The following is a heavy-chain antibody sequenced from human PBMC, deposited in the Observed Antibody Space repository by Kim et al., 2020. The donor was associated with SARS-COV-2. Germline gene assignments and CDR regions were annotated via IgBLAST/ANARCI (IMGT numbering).Heavy chain of an antibody. D-gene: IGHD3-16*01. CDR2: ISYGGGSE. CDR3: AKEHTRQYYDWFFDP. V-gene: IGHV3-30*18. CDR1: GFTFSSYG. J-gene: IGHJ3*01. Sequence: GGSLRLSCAASGFTFSSYGMHWVRQAPGKGPEWITVISYGGGSEFYADSVKGRFTISRDNSRNTLFLQMNSLRTEDTAVYYCAKEHTRQYYDWFFDPWG.